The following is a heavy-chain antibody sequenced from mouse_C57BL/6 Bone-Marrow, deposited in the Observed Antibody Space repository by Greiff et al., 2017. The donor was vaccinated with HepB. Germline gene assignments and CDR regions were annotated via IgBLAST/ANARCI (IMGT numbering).Heavy chain of an antibody. CDR3: ARNRGSSWYFDV. CDR1: GYTFTDYY. D-gene: IGHD1-1*01. CDR2: INPYNGGT. J-gene: IGHJ1*03. Sequence: EVQLQQSGPVLVKPGASVKMSCKASGYTFTDYYMNWVKQSHGKSLEWIGVINPYNGGTSYNQKFKGKATLTVDKSSSTAYMELNSLTSEDSAVYYCARNRGSSWYFDVWGTGTTVTVSS. V-gene: IGHV1-19*01.